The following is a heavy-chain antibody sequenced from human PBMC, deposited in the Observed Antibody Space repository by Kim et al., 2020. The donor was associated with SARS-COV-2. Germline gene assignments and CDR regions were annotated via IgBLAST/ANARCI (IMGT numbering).Heavy chain of an antibody. CDR1: GGSFSGYY. CDR2: INHSGST. V-gene: IGHV4-34*01. Sequence: SETLSLTCAVYGGSFSGYYWSWIRQPPGKGLEWIGEINHSGSTNYNPSLKSRVTISVDTSKNQFSLKLSSVTAADTAVYYCARGTGYSSGWYYVYWGQGTLVTVSS. D-gene: IGHD6-19*01. CDR3: ARGTGYSSGWYYVY. J-gene: IGHJ4*02.